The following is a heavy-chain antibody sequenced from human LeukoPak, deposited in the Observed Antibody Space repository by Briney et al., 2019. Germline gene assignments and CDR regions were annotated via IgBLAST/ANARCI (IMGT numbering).Heavy chain of an antibody. V-gene: IGHV4-39*01. CDR1: GGSISSSSFF. Sequence: KPSETLSLTCTVSGGSISSSSFFWGWIRQPPGKGLEWIGSVYSSGSTYYNLSLASRVTISVDTSKNQFSLKLSSVTAADTAVYSCGRLRMTGTNRGWFDPWGQGTLVTVSS. CDR2: VYSSGST. D-gene: IGHD1-20*01. J-gene: IGHJ5*02. CDR3: GRLRMTGTNRGWFDP.